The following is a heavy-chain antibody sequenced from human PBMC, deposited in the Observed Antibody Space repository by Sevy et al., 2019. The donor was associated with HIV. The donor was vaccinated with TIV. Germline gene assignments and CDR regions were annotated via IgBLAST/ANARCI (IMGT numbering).Heavy chain of an antibody. CDR1: GFTFSSYE. CDR3: ARDLPPSATTVAHCDC. V-gene: IGHV3-48*03. CDR2: ISNSGTSM. J-gene: IGHJ4*02. Sequence: GGSLRLSCVASGFTFSSYEMNWVRQAPGKGLEWVSYISNSGTSMYYSDSVKGRFTISRDNARNSRFLQMNSLRAGGTAVYYCARDLPPSATTVAHCDCWGQGTLVTVSS. D-gene: IGHD4-17*01.